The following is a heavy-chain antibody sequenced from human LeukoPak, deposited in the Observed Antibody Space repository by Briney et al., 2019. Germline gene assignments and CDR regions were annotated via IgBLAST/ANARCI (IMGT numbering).Heavy chain of an antibody. Sequence: SETLSLTCTISGGSISSGGYYWSWIRQPPGKGLEWIGYIYHSGSTYYNPSLKSRVTISVDRSKNQFSLKLSSVTAADTAVYYCAKESIASASYYYGMDVWGQGTTVTVSS. V-gene: IGHV4-30-2*01. D-gene: IGHD6-13*01. CDR2: IYHSGST. CDR3: AKESIASASYYYGMDV. J-gene: IGHJ6*02. CDR1: GGSISSGGYY.